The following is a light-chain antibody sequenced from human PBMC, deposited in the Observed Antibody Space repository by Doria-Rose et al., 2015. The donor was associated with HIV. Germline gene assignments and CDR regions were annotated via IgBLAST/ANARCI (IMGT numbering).Light chain of an antibody. V-gene: IGLV2-8*01. CDR3: SSYAGSNHYV. CDR1: SSDVGGYNY. J-gene: IGLJ1*01. Sequence: PGHSVTVSCTGTSSDVGGYNYVSWYQQHPGKAPKLMIYEVNKRPSGVPDRFSGSKSGNTASLTVSGLQAEDEADYYCSSYAGSNHYVFGTGTKVTVL. CDR2: EVN.